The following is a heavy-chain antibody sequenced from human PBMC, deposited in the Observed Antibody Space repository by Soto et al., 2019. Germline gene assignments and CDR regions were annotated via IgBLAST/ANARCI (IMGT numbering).Heavy chain of an antibody. J-gene: IGHJ4*02. Sequence: QVQLVESGGGLVKPGGSLRLSCAASGFTFTDYYVNWIRQAPGKGLEWLSYIDSSGSIVNYADSVKGRFTISRDNAKNSLYLQMNSLRAEDTAVYYCAFPSRLPDYWGQGTLVTVSS. CDR2: IDSSGSIV. CDR1: GFTFTDYY. D-gene: IGHD6-25*01. CDR3: AFPSRLPDY. V-gene: IGHV3-11*01.